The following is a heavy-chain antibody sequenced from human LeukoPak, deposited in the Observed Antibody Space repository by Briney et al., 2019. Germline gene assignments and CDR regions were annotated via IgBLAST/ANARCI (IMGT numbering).Heavy chain of an antibody. CDR2: ISGGGDAT. CDR3: ARERQGGNSYGDEAFYFDY. CDR1: DFSFITYA. V-gene: IGHV3-23*01. Sequence: PGGSLRLSCAASDFSFITYAMSWVRQAPGKGLEWVSTISGGGDATYYADSVKGRFTISRDNSKNTLYLQMHSLRAEDTAIYYCARERQGGNSYGDEAFYFDYWGQGTLVTVSS. D-gene: IGHD4-23*01. J-gene: IGHJ4*02.